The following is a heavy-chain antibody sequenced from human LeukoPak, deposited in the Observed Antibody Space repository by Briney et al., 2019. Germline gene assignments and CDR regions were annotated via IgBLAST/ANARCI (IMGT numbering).Heavy chain of an antibody. V-gene: IGHV3-23*01. CDR3: ARQDGRVQDAFDI. D-gene: IGHD5-24*01. Sequence: GGSLRLSCAASGFTFSSYAMSWVRQAPGKGLEWVSAISGSGGSTYYADSVKGRFAISRDNSKNTLYLQMNSLRAEDTAVYDCARQDGRVQDAFDIWGQGTMVTVSS. CDR2: ISGSGGST. J-gene: IGHJ3*02. CDR1: GFTFSSYA.